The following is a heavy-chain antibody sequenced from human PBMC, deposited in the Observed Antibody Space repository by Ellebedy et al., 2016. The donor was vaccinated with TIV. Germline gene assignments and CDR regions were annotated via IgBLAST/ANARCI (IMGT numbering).Heavy chain of an antibody. CDR2: AYFSGRT. V-gene: IGHV4-39*01. CDR3: ARRVGGGDYSWFDP. CDR1: GGSISSSSYY. D-gene: IGHD2-21*02. J-gene: IGHJ5*02. Sequence: MPSETLSLTCTVSGGSISSSSYYWGWIRRPPGKGLEWIGSAYFSGRTNYNASLKSRVTLAVDTAKNQFSLKMTSVTAAETAVYYGARRVGGGDYSWFDPWGQGILVTVSS.